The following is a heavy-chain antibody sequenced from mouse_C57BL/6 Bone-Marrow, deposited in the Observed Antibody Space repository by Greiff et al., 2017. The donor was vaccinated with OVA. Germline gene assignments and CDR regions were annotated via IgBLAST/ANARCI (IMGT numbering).Heavy chain of an antibody. J-gene: IGHJ2*01. Sequence: EVQGVESGGGLVKPGGSLKLSCAASGFTFSSYAMSWVRQTPEKRLEWVATISDGGSYTYYPDNVKGRFTISRDNAKNNLYLQMSHLKSEDTAMYYCARVYDGYPHYFDYWGQGTTLTVSS. CDR1: GFTFSSYA. CDR2: ISDGGSYT. V-gene: IGHV5-4*01. CDR3: ARVYDGYPHYFDY. D-gene: IGHD2-3*01.